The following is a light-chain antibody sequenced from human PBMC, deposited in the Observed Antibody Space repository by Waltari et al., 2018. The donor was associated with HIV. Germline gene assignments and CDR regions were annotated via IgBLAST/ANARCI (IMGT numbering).Light chain of an antibody. CDR3: QVWDASSDHVV. V-gene: IGLV3-21*04. J-gene: IGLJ2*01. CDR1: NIESKS. Sequence: SYVLTQPPSVSVAPGETARTTCGGNNIESKSVHWYQQKPGQAPVLVIYYDNDRPSGIPERFSGSNSGNTATLTISRVEAGDEADYCCQVWDASSDHVVFGGGTKLTVL. CDR2: YDN.